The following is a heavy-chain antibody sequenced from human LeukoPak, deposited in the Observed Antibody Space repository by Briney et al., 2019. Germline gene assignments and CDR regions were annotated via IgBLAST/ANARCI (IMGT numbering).Heavy chain of an antibody. CDR2: IYYSGST. D-gene: IGHD3-16*02. J-gene: IGHJ2*01. CDR3: ARHGNMITFGGVIVRGPHWYFDL. Sequence: SETLSLTCTVSGGSISSYYWSWIRQPPGKGLEWIGYIYYSGSTNYNPSLKSRVTISVDTSKNQFSLKLSSATAADTAVYYCARHGNMITFGGVIVRGPHWYFDLWGRGTLVTVSS. CDR1: GGSISSYY. V-gene: IGHV4-59*08.